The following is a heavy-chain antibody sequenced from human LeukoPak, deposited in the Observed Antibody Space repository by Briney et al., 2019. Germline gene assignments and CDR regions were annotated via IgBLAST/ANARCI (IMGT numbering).Heavy chain of an antibody. Sequence: PGGSLRLSCAASGFVFNSYGMNWVRLAPGKGLEWVSYISASFSTIYDADSEKGRFIISRDNAINSLYLQLNSLRAEDTAVYYCARLGQDNAFDIWGRGTMVTVSS. J-gene: IGHJ3*02. CDR2: ISASFSTI. V-gene: IGHV3-48*01. CDR3: ARLGQDNAFDI. CDR1: GFVFNSYG.